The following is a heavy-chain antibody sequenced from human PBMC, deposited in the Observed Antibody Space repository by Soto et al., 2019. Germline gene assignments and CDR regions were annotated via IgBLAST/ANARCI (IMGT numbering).Heavy chain of an antibody. CDR1: GFTFSNAW. V-gene: IGHV3-15*01. D-gene: IGHD4-17*01. CDR2: IKSKTDGGTT. CDR3: TTSNDYGDYRSSYYFDY. J-gene: IGHJ4*02. Sequence: GGSLRLSCAASGFTFSNAWVSWVRQAPGKGLEWVGRIKSKTDGGTTDYAAPVKGRFTISRDDSKNTLYLQMNSLKTEDTAVYYCTTSNDYGDYRSSYYFDYWGQGTLVTVSS.